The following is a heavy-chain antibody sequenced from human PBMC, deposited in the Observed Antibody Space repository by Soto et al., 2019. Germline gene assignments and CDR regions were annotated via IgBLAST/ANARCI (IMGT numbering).Heavy chain of an antibody. CDR2: IWYDGSLE. J-gene: IGHJ4*02. D-gene: IGHD3-3*01. CDR3: AKPSYDFWSGYYHPFDY. V-gene: IGHV3-33*03. CDR1: GFSFGSFG. Sequence: GGPLRLSCAASGFSFGSFGMHWVRQAPGKGLEWVAIIWYDGSLEYYADSVKGRFTISRDNSKNTLYLLMTRLRVEDTAVYYRAKPSYDFWSGYYHPFDYWGQGTLVTVS.